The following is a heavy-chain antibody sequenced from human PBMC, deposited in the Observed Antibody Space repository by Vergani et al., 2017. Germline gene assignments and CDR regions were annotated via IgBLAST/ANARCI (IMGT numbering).Heavy chain of an antibody. J-gene: IGHJ6*02. CDR1: GFTSSSYW. CDR3: ARDTVVVPAAIFQNFYYYYGMDV. V-gene: IGHV3-7*03. Sequence: EVQLVESGGGLVQPGGSLRLSCAASGFTSSSYWMSWVRQAPGKGLEWVANIKQDGSEKYYVDSVKGRFTISRDNAKNSLYLQMNSLRAEDTAVYYCARDTVVVPAAIFQNFYYYYGMDVWGQGTTVTVSS. CDR2: IKQDGSEK. D-gene: IGHD2-2*01.